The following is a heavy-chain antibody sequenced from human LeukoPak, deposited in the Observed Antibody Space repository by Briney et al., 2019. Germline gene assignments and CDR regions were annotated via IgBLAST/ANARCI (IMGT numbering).Heavy chain of an antibody. Sequence: PGGSLRLSCAASGFTFSSYSMNWVRQAPGKGLEWVSYISSSSSTIYYADSVKGRFTISRDNAKNSLYLQMNSLRAEDTALYHCARRRIGSGSLYWFDPWGQGTLVTVSS. CDR2: ISSSSSTI. V-gene: IGHV3-48*04. J-gene: IGHJ5*02. CDR1: GFTFSSYS. CDR3: ARRRIGSGSLYWFDP. D-gene: IGHD3-10*01.